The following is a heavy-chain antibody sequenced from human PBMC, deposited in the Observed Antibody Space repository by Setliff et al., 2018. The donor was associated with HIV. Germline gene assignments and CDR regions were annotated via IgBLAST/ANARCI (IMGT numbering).Heavy chain of an antibody. CDR3: ARVRQGPGDWYGLLDS. CDR2: VSTSNDNT. Sequence: TCKASGYTFTTFGIVWVRQAPGQGLEWMGWVSTSNDNTYYIPKLRDRVTMTTDTSTTSSSMELRGLRSDDTAVYYCARVRQGPGDWYGLLDSWGQGSLVTVSS. V-gene: IGHV1-18*01. D-gene: IGHD6-19*01. J-gene: IGHJ4*02. CDR1: GYTFTTFG.